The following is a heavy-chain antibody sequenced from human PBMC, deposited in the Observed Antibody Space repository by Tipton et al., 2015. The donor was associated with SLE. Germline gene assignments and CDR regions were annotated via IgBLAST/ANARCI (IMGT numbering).Heavy chain of an antibody. D-gene: IGHD3-22*01. Sequence: LRLSCVASGFTFSNYAMTWIRQPPGKGLEWIGYIYDSGSTNYNPSLKSRVTMSIDTSKKQFSLKLSSVTAADTAVYYCARHPYYYDSSGYYRDYWGQGTLVTVSS. CDR3: ARHPYYYDSSGYYRDY. CDR1: GFTFSNYA. V-gene: IGHV4-59*08. CDR2: IYDSGST. J-gene: IGHJ4*02.